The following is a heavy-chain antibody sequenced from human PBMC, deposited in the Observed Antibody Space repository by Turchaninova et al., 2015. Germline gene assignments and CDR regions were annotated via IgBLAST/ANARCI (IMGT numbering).Heavy chain of an antibody. V-gene: IGHV3-33*01. CDR1: GFTFSSYG. CDR3: ARDLMPDYRFLGYFDY. CDR2: IWYDGSNK. D-gene: IGHD2-2*01. Sequence: VGSWGGVVQPGRSLRLSCAASGFTFSSYGMHWVRQAPGKGLEWVAVIWYDGSNKYYADSVKGRFTISRDNSKNTLYLQMNSLRAEDTAVYYCARDLMPDYRFLGYFDYWGQGTLVTVSS. J-gene: IGHJ4*02.